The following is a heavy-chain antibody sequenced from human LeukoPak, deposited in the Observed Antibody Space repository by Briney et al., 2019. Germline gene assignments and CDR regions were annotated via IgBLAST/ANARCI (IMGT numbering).Heavy chain of an antibody. J-gene: IGHJ4*02. D-gene: IGHD5-12*01. V-gene: IGHV1-3*01. CDR1: GYTLTSYA. CDR2: INAGNGNT. CDR3: ARDFGYSGYDGYFDY. Sequence: ASVKVSCKASGYTLTSYAMHWVRQAPGQRLEWMGWINAGNGNTKYSQKFQGRVTITRDTSASTAYMELSSLRSEDTAVYYCARDFGYSGYDGYFDYWGQGTLVTVSS.